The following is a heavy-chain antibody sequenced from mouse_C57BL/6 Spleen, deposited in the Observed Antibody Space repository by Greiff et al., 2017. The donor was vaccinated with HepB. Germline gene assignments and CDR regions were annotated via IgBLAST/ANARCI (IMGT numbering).Heavy chain of an antibody. V-gene: IGHV5-12*01. CDR1: GFTFSDYY. CDR3: ARQGLLDAMDY. D-gene: IGHD3-1*01. J-gene: IGHJ4*01. Sequence: EVQLVESGGGLVQPGGSLKLSCAASGFTFSDYYMYWVRQTPEKRLEWVAYISNGGGSTYYPDTVKGRFTISRDNAKNTLYLQMSRLKSEDTAMYYCARQGLLDAMDYWGQGTSVTVSS. CDR2: ISNGGGST.